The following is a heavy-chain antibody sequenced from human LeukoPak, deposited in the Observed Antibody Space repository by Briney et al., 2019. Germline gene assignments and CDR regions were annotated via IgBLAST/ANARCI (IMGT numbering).Heavy chain of an antibody. Sequence: SVKVSCKASGFTFTSSAMQWVRQARGQRLEWIGWIIVGSGNTNYAQKFQERVTMTRNTSISTAYMELSSLRSEDTAVYYCARGKTYYDILAGYSPIWYYYGMDVWGQGTTVTVSS. CDR1: GFTFTSSA. V-gene: IGHV1-58*02. D-gene: IGHD3-9*01. J-gene: IGHJ6*02. CDR2: IIVGSGNT. CDR3: ARGKTYYDILAGYSPIWYYYGMDV.